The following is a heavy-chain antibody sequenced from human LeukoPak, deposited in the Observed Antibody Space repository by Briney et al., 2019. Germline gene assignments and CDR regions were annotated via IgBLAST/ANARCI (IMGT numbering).Heavy chain of an antibody. CDR1: GYIFTNNY. V-gene: IGHV1-2*04. D-gene: IGHD3-16*01. CDR2: INPHSGDT. J-gene: IGHJ5*02. CDR3: ARGYSSFMLDL. Sequence: ASVKVSCKTSGYIFTNNYIHWVRQAPGQGPEWMGWINPHSGDTKSAEKFQGWITLTRDTSISTAFMELTNLKSDDTAIYYCARGYSSFMLDLWGQGTLVTVSS.